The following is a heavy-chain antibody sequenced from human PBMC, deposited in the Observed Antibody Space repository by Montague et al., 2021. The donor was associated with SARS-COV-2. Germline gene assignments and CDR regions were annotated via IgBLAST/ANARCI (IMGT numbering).Heavy chain of an antibody. CDR2: IFHSGIT. J-gene: IGHJ5*02. Sequence: SETLSLTCSVSGGSISSYYWSWIRQSPGKGLEWIGYIFHSGITDYNPSLKSRVTISADMSKNQFSLQLNSVTAADSAVYYCARTEYNWNDWFDPCGQGTLVTVSS. D-gene: IGHD1-20*01. CDR3: ARTEYNWNDWFDP. V-gene: IGHV4-59*13. CDR1: GGSISSYY.